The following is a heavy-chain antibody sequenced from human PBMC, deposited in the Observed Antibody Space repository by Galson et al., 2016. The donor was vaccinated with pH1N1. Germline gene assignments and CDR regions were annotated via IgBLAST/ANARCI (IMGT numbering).Heavy chain of an antibody. CDR1: GYTFTGHY. J-gene: IGHJ4*02. CDR3: VRVPYGSVPTE. V-gene: IGHV1-2*02. D-gene: IGHD3-10*01. Sequence: SVKVSCKASGYTFTGHYLHWVRQAPGQGLEWMGWINPNSGDTKSAQKFQGRVTITRDTSISTAYMELSSLRSDDAAVYYCVRVPYGSVPTEWGQGTLVTVSS. CDR2: INPNSGDT.